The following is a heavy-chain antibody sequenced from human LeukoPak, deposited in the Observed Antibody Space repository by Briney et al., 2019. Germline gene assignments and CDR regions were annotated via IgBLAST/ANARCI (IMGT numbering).Heavy chain of an antibody. CDR3: ATRAPISGYYYDSSGLTDY. J-gene: IGHJ4*02. CDR1: GYTLTELS. CDR2: FDPEDGET. Sequence: ASVKVSCKVSGYTLTELSMHWVRQAPGKGLEWMGGFDPEDGETIYAQKSQGRVTMTEDTSTETDYMELSSLRSEDTAVYYCATRAPISGYYYDSSGLTDYWGQGTLVTVSS. V-gene: IGHV1-24*01. D-gene: IGHD3-22*01.